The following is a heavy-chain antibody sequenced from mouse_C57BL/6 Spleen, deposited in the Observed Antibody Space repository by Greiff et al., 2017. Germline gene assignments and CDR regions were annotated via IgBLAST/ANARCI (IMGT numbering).Heavy chain of an antibody. Sequence: EVKLVESGGDLVKPGGSLKLSCAASGFTFSSYGMSWVRQTPDKRLEWVATISSGGSYTYYPDSVKGRFTISRDNAKNTLYLQMSSLKSEDTAMYDCARPDYDGGAWFAYWGQGTLVTVSA. CDR1: GFTFSSYG. J-gene: IGHJ3*01. CDR3: ARPDYDGGAWFAY. V-gene: IGHV5-6*02. CDR2: ISSGGSYT. D-gene: IGHD2-4*01.